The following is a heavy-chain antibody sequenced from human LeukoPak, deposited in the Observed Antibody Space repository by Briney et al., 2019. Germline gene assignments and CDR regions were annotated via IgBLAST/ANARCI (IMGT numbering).Heavy chain of an antibody. V-gene: IGHV1-69*06. J-gene: IGHJ6*04. CDR3: ASRTTVTTYYYYYGMDV. Sequence: GSSVKVSCKASGGTFSSYAISWVRQAPGQGLEWMGGIIPIFGTANYAQKFQDRVTITADKSTSTAYMELSSLRSEDTAVYYCASRTTVTTYYYYYGMDVWGKGTTVTVSS. CDR1: GGTFSSYA. CDR2: IIPIFGTA. D-gene: IGHD4-17*01.